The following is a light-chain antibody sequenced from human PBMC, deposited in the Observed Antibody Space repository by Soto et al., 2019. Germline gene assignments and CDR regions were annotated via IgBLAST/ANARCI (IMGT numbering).Light chain of an antibody. CDR3: QQFHSFPIT. CDR1: QSITIW. J-gene: IGKJ5*01. V-gene: IGKV1-5*01. Sequence: DIQMTQSPSTLSASAGDRVTITCRASQSITIWLAWYQQKPGKAPKLPIYDASTLESGVPSRFSGSGSGTEFTLTISSLQPDDFATYYCQQFHSFPITFGQGTRLEIK. CDR2: DAS.